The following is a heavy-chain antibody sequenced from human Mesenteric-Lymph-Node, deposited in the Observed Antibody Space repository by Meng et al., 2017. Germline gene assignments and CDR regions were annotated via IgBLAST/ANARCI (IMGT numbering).Heavy chain of an antibody. J-gene: IGHJ3*01. CDR1: GYTFTTYG. CDR3: AKDGDYDSSGYWGADAFDL. Sequence: ASVKVSCKASGYTFTTYGLTWVRQAPGQGLEWMGWISPYNGNTKYVQKFEGRVTMTTDTSTSTAYMELRSLRSDDTAVYYCAKDGDYDSSGYWGADAFDLWGQGTMVTVSS. D-gene: IGHD3-22*01. CDR2: ISPYNGNT. V-gene: IGHV1-18*01.